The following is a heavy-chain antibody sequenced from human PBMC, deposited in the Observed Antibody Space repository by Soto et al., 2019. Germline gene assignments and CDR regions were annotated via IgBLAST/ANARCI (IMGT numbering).Heavy chain of an antibody. CDR2: MNPNSGNT. V-gene: IGHV1-8*01. Sequence: GASVKVSCKASGYTFTSYDINGVRQATGQGLEWMGWMNPNSGNTGYAQKFQGRVTMTRNTSISTAYMELSSLRSEDTAVYYCARVVGEGSSSWHFYYGMDVLGQRTTVTVCS. CDR1: GYTFTSYD. CDR3: ARVVGEGSSSWHFYYGMDV. J-gene: IGHJ6*02. D-gene: IGHD6-13*01.